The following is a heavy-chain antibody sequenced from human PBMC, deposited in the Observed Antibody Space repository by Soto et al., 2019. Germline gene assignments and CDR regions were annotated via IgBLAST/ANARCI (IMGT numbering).Heavy chain of an antibody. CDR2: ISSSGSTI. V-gene: IGHV3-11*01. CDR1: GFTFSDYY. D-gene: IGHD2-2*01. CDR3: ARAHTLTVVVPEWFDP. Sequence: QVQLVESGGGLVKPAGSLRLSCAASGFTFSDYYMSWIRQAPGKGLEWVSYISSSGSTIYYADSVKGRFTISRDNAKNSLYLQMNSLRAEDTAVYYCARAHTLTVVVPEWFDPWGQGTLVTVSS. J-gene: IGHJ5*02.